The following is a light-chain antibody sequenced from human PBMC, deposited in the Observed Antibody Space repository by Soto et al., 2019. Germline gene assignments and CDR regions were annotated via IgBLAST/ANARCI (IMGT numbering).Light chain of an antibody. V-gene: IGLV6-57*04. CDR2: EDN. Sequence: NFMLTQPHSVSESPGKTVTISCTRSSGSIASNYVQWYQQRPGSAPTTVIYEDNQRHFWVHDQFSGSIDSSSNSASLTISGLKPEDEADYYCQSYDSSNQVVFGGGTKVTVL. CDR1: SGSIASNY. J-gene: IGLJ2*01. CDR3: QSYDSSNQVV.